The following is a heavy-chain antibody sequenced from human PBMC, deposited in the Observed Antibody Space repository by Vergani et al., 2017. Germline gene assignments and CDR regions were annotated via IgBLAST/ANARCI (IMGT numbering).Heavy chain of an antibody. CDR3: ARRVGWDYDILTGPTYYFDY. D-gene: IGHD3-9*01. CDR1: GGTFSSYA. J-gene: IGHJ4*02. CDR2: IIPIFGTA. Sequence: QVQLVQSGAEVKKPGSSVKVSCKASGGTFSSYAISWVRQAPGQGLEWMGRIIPIFGTANYAQKFQGRVTITADESTSTAYMVLSSLRSEDTAVYYCARRVGWDYDILTGPTYYFDYWGQGTLVTVSS. V-gene: IGHV1-69*18.